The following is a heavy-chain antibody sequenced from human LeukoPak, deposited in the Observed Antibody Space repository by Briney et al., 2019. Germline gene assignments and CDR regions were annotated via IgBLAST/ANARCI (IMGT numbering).Heavy chain of an antibody. Sequence: PGGSLRLSCAASGFTFSSYTMNWVRQAPGKGLEWVSSISRRSTYIYYADTVKGRLTIYRDNAKNSLYLQMNSLRAEDTAVYYCARDGVEFYNWFDPWGQGTLVTVSS. CDR1: GFTFSSYT. J-gene: IGHJ5*02. V-gene: IGHV3-21*01. D-gene: IGHD2-21*01. CDR2: ISRRSTYI. CDR3: ARDGVEFYNWFDP.